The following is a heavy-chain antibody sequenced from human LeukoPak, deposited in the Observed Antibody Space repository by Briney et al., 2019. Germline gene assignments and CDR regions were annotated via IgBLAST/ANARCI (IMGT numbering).Heavy chain of an antibody. CDR3: ARNRGSTVTTDPYYYYYMDV. V-gene: IGHV4-59*12. J-gene: IGHJ6*03. D-gene: IGHD4-11*01. Sequence: PSETLSLTCTVSGGPISSYYWSWIRQPPGKGLEWIGYIYYSGSTSYNPSLKGRVTISVDTSKNQFSLKLSSVTAADTAVYYCARNRGSTVTTDPYYYYYMDVWGKGAMVTVSS. CDR2: IYYSGST. CDR1: GGPISSYY.